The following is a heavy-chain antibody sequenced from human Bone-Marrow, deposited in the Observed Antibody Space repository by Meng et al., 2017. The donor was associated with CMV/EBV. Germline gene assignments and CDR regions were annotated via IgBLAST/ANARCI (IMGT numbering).Heavy chain of an antibody. CDR2: ISYDGSNK. V-gene: IGHV3-30*03. J-gene: IGHJ4*02. Sequence: GESLKISCAASGFTFSSYSMNWVRQAPGKGLEWVAVISYDGSNKYYADSVKGRFTISRDNSKNTLYLQMNSLRAEDTAVYYCAREGGGGDHLDYWGQGTLVTVSS. D-gene: IGHD2-21*01. CDR3: AREGGGGDHLDY. CDR1: GFTFSSYS.